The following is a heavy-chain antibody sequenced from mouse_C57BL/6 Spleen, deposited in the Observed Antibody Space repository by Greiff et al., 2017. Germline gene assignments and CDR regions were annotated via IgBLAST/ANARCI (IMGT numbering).Heavy chain of an antibody. CDR2: IYPGDGDT. CDR3: ARVDLFAY. CDR1: GYAFSSSW. V-gene: IGHV1-82*01. J-gene: IGHJ3*01. Sequence: QVQLQQSGPELVKPGASVKISCKASGYAFSSSWMNWVKQRPGKGLEWIGRIYPGDGDTNYNGKFKGKAKLTADKSSSTAYMQLSSLTSEDSAVYFCARVDLFAYWGQGTLVTVSA.